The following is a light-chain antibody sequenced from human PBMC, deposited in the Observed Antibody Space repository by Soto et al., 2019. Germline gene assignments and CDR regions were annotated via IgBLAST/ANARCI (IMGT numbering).Light chain of an antibody. V-gene: IGKV3-20*01. CDR3: KQYGGSLIFP. Sequence: EIVLTQSPGTLSLSPGERATLSCRASQSVSSSYLAWYQQKPGQAPRLLIYGASSRATGIPDRFSGSGSGKAFTLTISRLEPKDFAVYYCKQYGGSLIFPFGPGTKVDIK. CDR1: QSVSSSY. CDR2: GAS. J-gene: IGKJ3*01.